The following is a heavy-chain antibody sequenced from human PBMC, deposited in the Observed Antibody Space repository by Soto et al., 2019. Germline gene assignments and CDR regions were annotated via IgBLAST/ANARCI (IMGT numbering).Heavy chain of an antibody. D-gene: IGHD3-3*01. CDR2: IRSSASTI. CDR3: AKRFGVAPYGTDV. J-gene: IGHJ6*02. Sequence: PGGSLRLSCAASGFTFSDYYMSWIRQAPGKGLEWVSYIRSSASTIYYADSVKGRFTISRDNAKNSLYLQMNSLRAEDTAVYYCAKRFGVAPYGTDVWGQGTTVTVSS. V-gene: IGHV3-11*04. CDR1: GFTFSDYY.